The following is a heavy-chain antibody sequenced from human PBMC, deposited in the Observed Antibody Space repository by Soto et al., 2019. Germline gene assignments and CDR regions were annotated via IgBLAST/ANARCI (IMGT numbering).Heavy chain of an antibody. CDR3: TTNPRVGATLYYYYGMDV. V-gene: IGHV3-23*01. J-gene: IGHJ6*02. CDR2: LSATGGGT. D-gene: IGHD1-26*01. CDR1: GFSFSNLA. Sequence: PGGSLRLSCAASGFSFSNLAMSWVRQAPGKGLEWVSGLSATGGGTYYAHSVRGRFTVSRDNSKNKLSLQMDSLKTEDTAVYYCTTNPRVGATLYYYYGMDVWGQGTTVTVSS.